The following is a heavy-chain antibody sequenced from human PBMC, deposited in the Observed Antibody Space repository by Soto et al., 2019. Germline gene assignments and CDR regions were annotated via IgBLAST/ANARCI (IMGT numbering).Heavy chain of an antibody. CDR2: VYHTGST. D-gene: IGHD2-21*02. Sequence: QVQLRQSGPRLARPSGPLSLTCVVSGDSISSTHWWTWVRPTPGTGLEGIGEVYHTGSTTYNPSLKNRVTISLVKSNNQFSLNLKSLTAADTAVYYCSTLPPRSVVTILPIPSWGQGTQGTVSS. J-gene: IGHJ4*02. CDR1: GDSISSTHW. V-gene: IGHV4-4*02. CDR3: STLPPRSVVTILPIPS.